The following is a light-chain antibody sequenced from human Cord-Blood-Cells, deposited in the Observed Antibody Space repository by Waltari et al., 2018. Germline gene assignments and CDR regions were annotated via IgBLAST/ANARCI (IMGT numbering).Light chain of an antibody. CDR1: SSDVGSYNL. CDR2: EGS. V-gene: IGLV2-23*01. J-gene: IGLJ3*02. CDR3: CSYAGSSTWV. Sequence: QSALTQPASVSGSPGQSITISCPGTSSDVGSYNLFPWYQQHPRKAPKLMIYEGSKRPSGVSNRFSGSKSGNTASLTISGLQAEDEADYYCCSYAGSSTWVFGGGTKLTVL.